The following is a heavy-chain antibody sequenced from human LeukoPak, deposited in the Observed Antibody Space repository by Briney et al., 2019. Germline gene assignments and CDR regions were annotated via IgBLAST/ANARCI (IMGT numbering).Heavy chain of an antibody. CDR1: GGSISSHY. CDR2: IYYSGST. CDR3: ARDFRIAARSDAFDI. J-gene: IGHJ3*02. D-gene: IGHD6-6*01. V-gene: IGHV4-59*11. Sequence: SETLSLTCTVSGGSISSHYWSCIRQPPGKGLEWVGYIYYSGSTNYNPSLKSRVTISVDTSKNQFSLKLSSVTAADTAVYYCARDFRIAARSDAFDIWGQGTMVTVSS.